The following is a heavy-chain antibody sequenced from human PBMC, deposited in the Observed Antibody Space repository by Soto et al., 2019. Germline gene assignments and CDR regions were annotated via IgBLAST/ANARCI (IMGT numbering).Heavy chain of an antibody. Sequence: QVQLQQSGPRLVKPSETLSLTCTVSSGPDRSHNWGWIRQPPGRGLEWIGYVYYTGDTAYNPSLRGRVTISADTSTNDISLTLNSVTAADTAVYYCVRQGIDCLHGLVDVWGQGTTVSVSS. CDR1: SGPDRSHN. D-gene: IGHD2-21*02. CDR3: VRQGIDCLHGLVDV. CDR2: VYYTGDT. V-gene: IGHV4-59*08. J-gene: IGHJ6*02.